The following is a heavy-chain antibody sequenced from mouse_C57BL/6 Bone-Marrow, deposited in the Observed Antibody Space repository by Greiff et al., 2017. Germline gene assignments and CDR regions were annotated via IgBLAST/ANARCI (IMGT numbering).Heavy chain of an antibody. J-gene: IGHJ1*03. CDR1: GYTFTSYW. CDR2: IDPSDSYT. CDR3: SRGRALLRHWYFDV. Sequence: QVQLQQPGAELVRPGTSVKLSCKASGYTFTSYWMHWVKQRPGQGLEWIGVIDPSDSYTNYNQKFKGKATLTVDTSSSTAYMQLSSLTSEDSAVYYCSRGRALLRHWYFDVWGTGTTVTVSS. D-gene: IGHD1-2*01. V-gene: IGHV1-59*01.